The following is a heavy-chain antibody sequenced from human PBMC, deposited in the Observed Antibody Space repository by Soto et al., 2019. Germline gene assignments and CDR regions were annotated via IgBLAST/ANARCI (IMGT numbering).Heavy chain of an antibody. Sequence: KASETLSLTCTVSGGSISSYYWSWIRQPPGKGLEWIGYIYYSGSTSYNPSLKSRVTISVDTSKNQFSLKLSSVTAADTAVYYCARAKGTMGTGYYFDYWGQGTLVTVSS. CDR1: GGSISSYY. J-gene: IGHJ4*02. CDR2: IYYSGST. D-gene: IGHD3-10*01. V-gene: IGHV4-59*01. CDR3: ARAKGTMGTGYYFDY.